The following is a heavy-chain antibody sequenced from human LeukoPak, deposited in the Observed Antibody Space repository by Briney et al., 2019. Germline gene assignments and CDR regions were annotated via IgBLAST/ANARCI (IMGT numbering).Heavy chain of an antibody. V-gene: IGHV1-8*01. CDR1: GYTFTSYD. CDR2: MNPNSGNT. Sequence: ASVKVSCKASGYTFTSYDINWVRQATGQGLEWMGWMNPNSGNTGYAQKFQGRVTMTRNTSISTAYMELSSLRSEDTAVYYCARKNDYGEFLDYWGQGTLVTVSS. D-gene: IGHD4-17*01. J-gene: IGHJ4*02. CDR3: ARKNDYGEFLDY.